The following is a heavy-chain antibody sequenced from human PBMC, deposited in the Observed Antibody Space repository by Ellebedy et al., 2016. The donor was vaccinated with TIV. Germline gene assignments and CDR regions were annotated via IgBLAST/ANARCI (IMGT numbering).Heavy chain of an antibody. J-gene: IGHJ6*02. CDR1: GFTFNSYW. CDR2: INQDGSRI. CDR3: VRDGAYGDYSPGYYGMDV. Sequence: GGSLRLSCAASGFTFNSYWMSWVRQAPGKGLEWVANINQDGSRIYYVDSVKGRFPISRDNAKNSVYLRMDTLRVEDTAVYHCVRDGAYGDYSPGYYGMDVWGQGTTVTVSS. V-gene: IGHV3-7*03. D-gene: IGHD3-22*01.